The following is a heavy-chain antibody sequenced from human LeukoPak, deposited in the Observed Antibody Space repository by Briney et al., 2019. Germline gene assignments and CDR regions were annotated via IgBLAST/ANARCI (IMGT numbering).Heavy chain of an antibody. CDR1: GGFISSYY. CDR3: ARVRAYYDSSGLTD. V-gene: IGHV4-59*01. D-gene: IGHD3-22*01. CDR2: IYYSEST. J-gene: IGHJ4*02. Sequence: SETLSLTCTVSGGFISSYYSSCIRHPPGKGLEWIGYIYYSESTNYNPSLKSRVTISADTSRNQFSLKLTSVTAADTAVYYCARVRAYYDSSGLTDWGQGTLVTVSS.